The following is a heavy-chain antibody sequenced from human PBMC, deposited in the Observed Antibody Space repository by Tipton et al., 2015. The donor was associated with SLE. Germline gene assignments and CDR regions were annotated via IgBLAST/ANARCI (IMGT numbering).Heavy chain of an antibody. CDR1: GFTFSSYA. Sequence: SLRLSCAASGFTFSSYAMSWVRQAPGKGLEWVANIKQDGSEKYYVDSVKGRFTISRDNAKNSLYLQMNSLRAEDTAVYYCARASRLRCPDYWGQGTLVTVSS. CDR3: ARASRLRCPDY. V-gene: IGHV3-7*03. J-gene: IGHJ4*02. D-gene: IGHD4-17*01. CDR2: IKQDGSEK.